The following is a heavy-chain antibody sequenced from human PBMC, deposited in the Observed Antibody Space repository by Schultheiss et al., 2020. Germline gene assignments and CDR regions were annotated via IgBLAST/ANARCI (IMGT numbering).Heavy chain of an antibody. CDR1: GFTFSSYG. CDR2: ISYDGSNK. CDR3: ARDLGGSGSYYNFFFDY. V-gene: IGHV3-30*03. J-gene: IGHJ4*02. Sequence: GGSLRLSCAASGFTFSSYGMHWVRQAPGKGLEWVAVISYDGSNKYYADSVKGRFTISRDNSKNTLYLQMNSLRAEDTAVYYCARDLGGSGSYYNFFFDYWGQGTLVTVSS. D-gene: IGHD3-10*01.